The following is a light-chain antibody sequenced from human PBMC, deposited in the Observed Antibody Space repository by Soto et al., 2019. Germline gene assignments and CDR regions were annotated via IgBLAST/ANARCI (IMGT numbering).Light chain of an antibody. CDR1: QGISYN. CDR3: QKYNSVPQT. Sequence: DIQMTQSPSSLSASVGDRFTITCRASQGISYNLAWYQQKPGKVPELLIYDASTLQSGVPSRFSGSGSGTDFTLTISSLQPEDVATYYCQKYNSVPQTFGQGTKVEIK. CDR2: DAS. V-gene: IGKV1-27*01. J-gene: IGKJ1*01.